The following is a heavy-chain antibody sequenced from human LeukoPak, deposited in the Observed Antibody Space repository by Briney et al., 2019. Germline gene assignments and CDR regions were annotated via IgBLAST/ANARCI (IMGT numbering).Heavy chain of an antibody. J-gene: IGHJ4*02. CDR2: IYYSGST. V-gene: IGHV4-39*07. Sequence: SETLSLTFTVSGGSISSSSYYWGWIRQPPGKGLEWIGSIYYSGSTYYNPSLKSRVTISVDTSKNQFSLKLSSVTAADTAVYYCARVITTYYYGSGSYYKEGYYFDYWGQGTLVTVSS. CDR1: GGSISSSSYY. D-gene: IGHD3-10*01. CDR3: ARVITTYYYGSGSYYKEGYYFDY.